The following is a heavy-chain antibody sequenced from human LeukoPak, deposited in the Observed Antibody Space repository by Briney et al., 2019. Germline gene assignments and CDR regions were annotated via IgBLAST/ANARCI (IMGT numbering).Heavy chain of an antibody. Sequence: SETLSLTCTVSGGSISSYYWSWIRQPPGKGLEWIGYIYYSGSTNYNPSLKSRVTISVDTSKNQFSLRLSSVTAADTAVYYCARSLSGPGPYYFDYWGQGTLVTVSS. V-gene: IGHV4-59*01. CDR2: IYYSGST. CDR1: GGSISSYY. D-gene: IGHD3-10*01. J-gene: IGHJ4*02. CDR3: ARSLSGPGPYYFDY.